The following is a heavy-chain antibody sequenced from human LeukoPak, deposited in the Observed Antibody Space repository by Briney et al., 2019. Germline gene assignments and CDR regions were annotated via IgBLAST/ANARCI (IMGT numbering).Heavy chain of an antibody. V-gene: IGHV3-23*01. J-gene: IGHJ4*02. CDR1: GFTFSSYA. Sequence: GGSLSLSCAASGFTFSSYAMSWVRQAPGKGLEWVSVIRGSGGNTYYADSVKGRFTISRDKSKNTLYLQMNSLRVDDTAVYSCAKGSHGYSSSSADYWGQGTLVTVSS. D-gene: IGHD6-6*01. CDR2: IRGSGGNT. CDR3: AKGSHGYSSSSADY.